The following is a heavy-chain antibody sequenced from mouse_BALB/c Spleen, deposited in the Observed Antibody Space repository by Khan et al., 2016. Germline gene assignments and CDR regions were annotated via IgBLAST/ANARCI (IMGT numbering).Heavy chain of an antibody. J-gene: IGHJ2*01. V-gene: IGHV7-3*02. CDR1: AFTFTDYY. CDR3: ARDDYGGDY. D-gene: IGHD2-4*01. CDR2: IRNKANGYTT. Sequence: EVELVASGGGLVQPGGSLRLSCATSAFTFTDYYMSWVRQPPGKALEWLGFIRNKANGYTTEYSASVKGRFTISRDNSQSILYLQMNTLRAEDSATYYCARDDYGGDYWGQGTTLTVSS.